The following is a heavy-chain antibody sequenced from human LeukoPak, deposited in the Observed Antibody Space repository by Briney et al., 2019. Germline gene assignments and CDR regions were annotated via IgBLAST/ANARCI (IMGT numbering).Heavy chain of an antibody. CDR3: ARGASGMDV. J-gene: IGHJ6*02. V-gene: IGHV4-61*01. CDR2: IYYSGST. Sequence: SETLSLTCTVSGGSVSSGSYYWSWIRQPPGKGLEWIGYIYYSGSTNYNPSLKSRVTISVDTSKNQFSLKPTSVTVADTAVYYCARGASGMDVWGQGTTVTVSS. CDR1: GGSVSSGSYY.